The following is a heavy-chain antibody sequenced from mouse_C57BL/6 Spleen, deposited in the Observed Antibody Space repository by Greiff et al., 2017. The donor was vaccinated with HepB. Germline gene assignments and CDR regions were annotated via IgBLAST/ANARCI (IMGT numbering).Heavy chain of an antibody. V-gene: IGHV5-17*01. CDR1: GFTFSDYG. CDR3: ARDNYSNLEWIDY. CDR2: ISSGSSTI. Sequence: EVQGVESGGGLVKPGGSLKLSCAASGFTFSDYGMHWVRQAPEKGLEWVAYISSGSSTIYYADTVKGRCTISRDNAKNTLFLQMTRLRSEDTAMYYCARDNYSNLEWIDYWGQGTLVTVSA. D-gene: IGHD2-5*01. J-gene: IGHJ3*01.